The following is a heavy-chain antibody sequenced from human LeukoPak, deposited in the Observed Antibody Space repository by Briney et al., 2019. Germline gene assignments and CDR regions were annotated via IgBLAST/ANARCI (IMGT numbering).Heavy chain of an antibody. V-gene: IGHV4-4*07. Sequence: PSETLSLTCTVSGGSISSYYWSWIRQPAGKGLEWIGRIYTSGSTNYNPSLKSRATMSVDTSKNQFSLKLSSVTAADTAVYYCAKSWGYAANSLHIQHWGQGARVIVSA. CDR3: AKSWGYAANSLHIQH. J-gene: IGHJ1*01. D-gene: IGHD4-23*01. CDR2: IYTSGST. CDR1: GGSISSYY.